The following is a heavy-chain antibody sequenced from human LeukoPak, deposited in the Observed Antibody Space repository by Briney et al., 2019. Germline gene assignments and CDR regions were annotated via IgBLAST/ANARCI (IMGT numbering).Heavy chain of an antibody. CDR2: ISSSGSNI. V-gene: IGHV3-64D*06. D-gene: IGHD1-14*01. Sequence: ASVKVSCKASGYTFTSYNMHWVRQAPRKGLEYVSAISSSGSNIFYADSVKGRFTISRDNSKSTLYLQMSGLRTDDTAVYYCVRDLRGVEPPPPHQKYWGQGTLVTVSS. J-gene: IGHJ4*02. CDR1: GYTFTSYN. CDR3: VRDLRGVEPPPPHQKY.